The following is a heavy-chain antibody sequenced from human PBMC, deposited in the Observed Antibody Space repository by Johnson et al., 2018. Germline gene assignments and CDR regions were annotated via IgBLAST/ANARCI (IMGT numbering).Heavy chain of an antibody. CDR3: ARDRLGQRWLHHYYYYYMDV. Sequence: QVELVESGGGVVEPGRSLGLSCAASGFTFSSYAMHWVRQAPGKGLEWVAVISYDGSNKYYADSVKGRFTSSRDNSKNTLYLQMNSLRAEETAGYYCARDRLGQRWLHHYYYYYMDVWGKGTTVTVSS. J-gene: IGHJ6*03. CDR2: ISYDGSNK. CDR1: GFTFSSYA. D-gene: IGHD5-24*01. V-gene: IGHV3-30-3*01.